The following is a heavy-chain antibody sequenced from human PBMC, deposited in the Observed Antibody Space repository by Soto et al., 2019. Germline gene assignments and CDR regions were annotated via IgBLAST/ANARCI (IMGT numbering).Heavy chain of an antibody. CDR1: GGTFSSYT. CDR3: ARRGWEREWFDP. CDR2: IIPILGIA. V-gene: IGHV1-69*02. J-gene: IGHJ5*02. Sequence: QVQLVQSGAEVKKPGSSVKVSCKASGGTFSSYTISWVRQAPGQGLEWMGRIIPILGIANYAQKFQGRVTITADKSTSTAYMELSSLRSGDTAVYYCARRGWEREWFDPWGQGTLVTVSS. D-gene: IGHD1-26*01.